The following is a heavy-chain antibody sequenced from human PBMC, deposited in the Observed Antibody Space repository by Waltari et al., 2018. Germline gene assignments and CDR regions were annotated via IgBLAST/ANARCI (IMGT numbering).Heavy chain of an antibody. V-gene: IGHV3-73*01. CDR3: TRLPDSGDYYAFDI. CDR1: GFTFSGSA. D-gene: IGHD4-17*01. J-gene: IGHJ3*02. Sequence: EVQLVESGGGLVQPGGSLKLSCAASGFTFSGSAMPWVGQASGKGLEWVGRIRSKANSYATAYAASVKGRFTISRDDSKNTAYLQMNSLKTEDTAVYYCTRLPDSGDYYAFDIWGQGTMVTVSS. CDR2: IRSKANSYAT.